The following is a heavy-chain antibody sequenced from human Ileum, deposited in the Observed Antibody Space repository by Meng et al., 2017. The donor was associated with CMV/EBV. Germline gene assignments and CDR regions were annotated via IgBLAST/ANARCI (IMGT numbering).Heavy chain of an antibody. V-gene: IGHV3-11*01. CDR1: GFTFSDYQ. J-gene: IGHJ4*02. CDR2: ISPSGINI. CDR3: SSPPVGG. Sequence: SLRISCAVSGFTFSDYQMSWIRQAPGKGLEWVSYISPSGINIYYADSVKGRFTISRDNTKNSLYLQMNSLRAEDTAIYYCSSPPVGGWGQGTLVTVSS. D-gene: IGHD3-16*01.